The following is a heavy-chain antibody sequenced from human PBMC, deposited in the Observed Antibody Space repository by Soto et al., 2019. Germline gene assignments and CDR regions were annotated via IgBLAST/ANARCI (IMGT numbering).Heavy chain of an antibody. V-gene: IGHV3-30*18. Sequence: QVQLVESGGGVVQPGRSLRLSCAASGFTFSSYGMHWVRQAPGKGLEWVAVISYDGSNKYYADSVKGRFTISRDNSKNTLYLQMNSLRAEDTAVYYCAKDPGWLLLDYWGQGTLVTVSS. CDR3: AKDPGWLLLDY. CDR2: ISYDGSNK. D-gene: IGHD1-26*01. CDR1: GFTFSSYG. J-gene: IGHJ4*02.